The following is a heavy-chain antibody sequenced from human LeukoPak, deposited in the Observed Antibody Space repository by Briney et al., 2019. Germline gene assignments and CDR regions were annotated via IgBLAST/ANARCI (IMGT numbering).Heavy chain of an antibody. CDR3: ASSGPAA. V-gene: IGHV3-21*01. CDR1: GFTSRSYG. Sequence: GGSLRLSCAGSGFTSRSYGMNWVRQAPGKGLEWISSISSGSTSKKYADSVKGRFATSRDNANNSLYLQMRSLRAEDTAVYYCASSGPAAWGQGTLVIVSS. CDR2: ISSGSTSK. D-gene: IGHD5-12*01. J-gene: IGHJ5*02.